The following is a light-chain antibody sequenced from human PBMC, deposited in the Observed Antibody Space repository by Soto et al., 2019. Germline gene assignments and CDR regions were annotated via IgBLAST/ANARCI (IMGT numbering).Light chain of an antibody. CDR1: QLIIIW. V-gene: IGKV1-5*03. Sequence: IQRSHSPSTLSASVVDRVTITFLSIQLIIIWLSLYQQKPGKAANLLIYKASSLESGVPSRFSGSGSGTEFTITISSLQPDDFATYYCQQYNSYSWTFGQGTKV. J-gene: IGKJ1*01. CDR3: QQYNSYSWT. CDR2: KAS.